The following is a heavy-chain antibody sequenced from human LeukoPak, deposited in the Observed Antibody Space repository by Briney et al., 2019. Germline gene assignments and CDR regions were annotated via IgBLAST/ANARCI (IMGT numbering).Heavy chain of an antibody. CDR1: GGSFSGYY. J-gene: IGHJ4*02. CDR3: ARPAPYSGSYYFDY. CDR2: INHSGST. D-gene: IGHD1-26*01. V-gene: IGHV4-34*01. Sequence: SETLSLTCAVSGGSFSGYYWSWIRQPPGKGLEWIGEINHSGSTNYNPSLKSRVTISVDTSKNQFSLKLSSVTAADTAVYYCARPAPYSGSYYFDYWGQGTLVTVSS.